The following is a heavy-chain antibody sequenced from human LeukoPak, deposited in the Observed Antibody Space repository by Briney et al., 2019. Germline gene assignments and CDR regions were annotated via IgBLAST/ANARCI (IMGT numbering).Heavy chain of an antibody. J-gene: IGHJ5*02. CDR1: GGFFSGYY. CDR3: ATASGYCSGGSCYSGRWFDP. Sequence: SETLSLTCAVYGGFFSGYYWSWIRQPPGKGLEWIGEINHSGSTNYNPSLKSRVTISVDTSKNQFSLKLSSATAADTAVYYCATASGYCSGGSCYSGRWFDPWGQGTLVTVSS. CDR2: INHSGST. V-gene: IGHV4-34*01. D-gene: IGHD2-15*01.